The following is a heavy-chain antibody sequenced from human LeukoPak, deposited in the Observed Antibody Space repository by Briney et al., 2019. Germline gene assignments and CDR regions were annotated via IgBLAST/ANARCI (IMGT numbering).Heavy chain of an antibody. V-gene: IGHV3-33*01. CDR2: IWYDGSNK. Sequence: PGKSLRLSCAASGFTFRSYGMHWVRQAPGKGLEWVAVIWYDGSNKYYADSVKGRFTISRDNSENTLYLQMNSLRAEDTALYYCASDGIAVDRGIGYFDYWGQGTLAIVSS. CDR3: ASDGIAVDRGIGYFDY. J-gene: IGHJ4*02. D-gene: IGHD6-13*01. CDR1: GFTFRSYG.